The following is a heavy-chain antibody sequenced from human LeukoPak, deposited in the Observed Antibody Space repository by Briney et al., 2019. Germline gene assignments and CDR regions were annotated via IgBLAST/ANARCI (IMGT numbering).Heavy chain of an antibody. D-gene: IGHD2/OR15-2a*01. CDR1: GFTFSSYW. Sequence: GGSLRLSCAASGFTFSSYWMSWVRQAPGKGLEWVANIKQNGSEKYYVDSVKGRFTISRDNAKNTLYLQMNSLRAEDTAVYYCAGDRSMYAFGIWGQGTMVTVSS. J-gene: IGHJ3*02. V-gene: IGHV3-7*03. CDR3: AGDRSMYAFGI. CDR2: IKQNGSEK.